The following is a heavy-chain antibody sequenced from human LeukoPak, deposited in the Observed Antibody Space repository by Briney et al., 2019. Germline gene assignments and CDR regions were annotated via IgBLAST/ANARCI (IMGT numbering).Heavy chain of an antibody. J-gene: IGHJ4*02. V-gene: IGHV3-43*02. D-gene: IGHD2-15*01. Sequence: GSLRLSCAASGFPFDDYDMHWVRQAPGKGLEWVSLISGDGGRTYYADSVKGRFTISRDNGKNSLYLQMNSLKTEDTALYYCAKDVGSGGYPNYWGQGTLVTVSS. CDR3: AKDVGSGGYPNY. CDR1: GFPFDDYD. CDR2: ISGDGGRT.